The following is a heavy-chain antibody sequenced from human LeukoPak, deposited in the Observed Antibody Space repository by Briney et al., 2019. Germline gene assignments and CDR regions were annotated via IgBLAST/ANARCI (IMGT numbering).Heavy chain of an antibody. CDR2: IRSKANSYAT. CDR1: GVTLSGSA. V-gene: IGHV3-73*01. CDR3: TRLFAGNWFDP. Sequence: PGGALRLSCSASGVTLSGSAMHWVRQAFGEGLEWVGRIRSKANSYATAYAASVKGRFTISRDDSKNTAYLQMNSLKTEDTAVYYCTRLFAGNWFDPWGQGTLVTVSS. J-gene: IGHJ5*02.